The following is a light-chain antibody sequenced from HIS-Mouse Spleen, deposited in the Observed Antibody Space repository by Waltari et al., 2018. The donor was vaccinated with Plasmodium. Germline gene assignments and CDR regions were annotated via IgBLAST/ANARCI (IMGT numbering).Light chain of an antibody. J-gene: IGKJ3*01. CDR2: DAS. Sequence: EIVLTQSPATLSYSQRQSATPSCRASQSVSSYLAWYQQKPGQAPRLLIYDASNRATGIPARFSGSGSGTDFTLTISSLQSEDFAVYYCQQYNNWSFTFGPGTKVDIK. CDR1: QSVSSY. CDR3: QQYNNWSFT. V-gene: IGKV3-11*01.